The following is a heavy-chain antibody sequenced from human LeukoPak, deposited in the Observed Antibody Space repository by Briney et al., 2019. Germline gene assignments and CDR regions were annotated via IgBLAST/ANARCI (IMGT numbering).Heavy chain of an antibody. CDR3: AKGDGYRACYFDY. J-gene: IGHJ4*02. D-gene: IGHD5-24*01. CDR1: GFTFSSYG. Sequence: GGSLRLSCAASGFTFSSYGMHWVRQAPGKGLEWVAVISYDGSNKYYADSVKGRFTISRDNSKNTLYLQMNSLRAEDTAVYYCAKGDGYRACYFDYWGQGTLVTVSS. V-gene: IGHV3-30*18. CDR2: ISYDGSNK.